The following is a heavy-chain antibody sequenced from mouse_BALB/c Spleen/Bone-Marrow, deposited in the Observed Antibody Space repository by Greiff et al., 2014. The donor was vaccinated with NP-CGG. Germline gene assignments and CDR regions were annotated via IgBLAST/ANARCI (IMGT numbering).Heavy chain of an antibody. D-gene: IGHD2-2*01. J-gene: IGHJ4*01. CDR2: ISYSGNT. Sequence: VQLQQPGPGLVKPSQSLSLTCTVTGYSITSDYAWNWIRQFPGNKLEWMGYISYSGNTNYNPSLKSRISITRDTSKNQFFLQLSSVTTEDTATYYCARGGYDDAMDYWGQGTPVTVSS. CDR3: ARGGYDDAMDY. CDR1: GYSITSDYA. V-gene: IGHV3-2*02.